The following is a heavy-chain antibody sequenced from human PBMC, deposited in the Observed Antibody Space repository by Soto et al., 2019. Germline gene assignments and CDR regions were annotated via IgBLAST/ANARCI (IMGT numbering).Heavy chain of an antibody. D-gene: IGHD1-26*01. V-gene: IGHV6-1*01. CDR2: TYYSSKWYY. J-gene: IGHJ4*03. CDR3: ARGEQYSGRIFDY. CDR1: GDSVSSNSSG. Sequence: SETLSLTCAITGDSVSSNSSGWSWVRQSPSRGLEWLGRTYYSSKWYYEYAVSVRGRITINPDTSKNQYSLQLNSGTPEDTAVYFCARGEQYSGRIFDYWGQGTLVTVLL.